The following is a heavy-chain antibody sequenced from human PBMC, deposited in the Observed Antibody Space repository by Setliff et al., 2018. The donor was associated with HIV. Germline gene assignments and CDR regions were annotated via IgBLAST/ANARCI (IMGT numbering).Heavy chain of an antibody. CDR1: GGSFSGYY. J-gene: IGHJ4*02. Sequence: KTSETLSLTCAVYGGSFSGYYWTWIRQPPGKGLEWIGEINDTGSTSYNPSLKSRVTISRDTSKNQFSVKLSSVTAADTALYYCARHEGVLQEDGGFDSWGQGTPVTVSS. D-gene: IGHD2-2*01. CDR3: ARHEGVLQEDGGFDS. V-gene: IGHV4-34*01. CDR2: INDTGST.